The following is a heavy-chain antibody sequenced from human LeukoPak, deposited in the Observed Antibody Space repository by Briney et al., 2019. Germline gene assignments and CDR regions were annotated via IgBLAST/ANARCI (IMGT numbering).Heavy chain of an antibody. CDR1: GFTFSSYA. V-gene: IGHV3-30-3*01. J-gene: IGHJ4*02. D-gene: IGHD6-19*01. CDR2: ISYDGNNK. Sequence: GRSLRLSCAASGFTFSSYAMHWVRQAPGKGLEWVAVISYDGNNKYYADSVKGRFTISRDNSKNTLYLQMNSLRAEDTAVYYCARVPYSSGCIDYWGQGTLVTVSS. CDR3: ARVPYSSGCIDY.